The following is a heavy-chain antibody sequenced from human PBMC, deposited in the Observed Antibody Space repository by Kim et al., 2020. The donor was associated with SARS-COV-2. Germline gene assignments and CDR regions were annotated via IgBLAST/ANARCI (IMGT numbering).Heavy chain of an antibody. CDR2: ISGGGERT. Sequence: SLILSFSSSCFTFLLSAITWFRQPPGKGLEWVSSISGGGERTCDADSMKGRFTISRDNTKKTLYLQMNSLTAEDTAVSYCAKGSGYSYGHSDYWGQGTLVTVSS. D-gene: IGHD5-18*01. CDR3: AKGSGYSYGHSDY. J-gene: IGHJ4*02. CDR1: CFTFLLSA. V-gene: IGHV3-23*01.